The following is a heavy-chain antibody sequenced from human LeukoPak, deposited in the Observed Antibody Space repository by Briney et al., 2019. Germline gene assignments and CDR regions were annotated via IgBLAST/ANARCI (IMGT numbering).Heavy chain of an antibody. CDR2: FDPEDGET. J-gene: IGHJ4*02. CDR1: GYTLTELS. V-gene: IGHV1-24*01. CDR3: ATPLDFWNGYYY. D-gene: IGHD3/OR15-3a*01. Sequence: ATLKDSCKVSGYTLTELSMHCVRQAPGKGLEWMGGFDPEDGETTYAQKFQGRVTMTEDTSTDTAYMELSSLRAEDTAVYYCATPLDFWNGYYYWGQGTLVTVSS.